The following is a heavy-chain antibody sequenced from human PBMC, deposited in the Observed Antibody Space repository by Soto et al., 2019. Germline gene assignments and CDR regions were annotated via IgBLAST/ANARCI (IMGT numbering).Heavy chain of an antibody. CDR3: ARDTLSAFDV. CDR1: RFTFSVYW. J-gene: IGHJ3*01. V-gene: IGHV3-7*01. CDR2: IRHDGSEK. Sequence: GGSLRLSCTASRFTFSVYWMSWVRQAPGKGLEWVANIRHDGSEKFYVDSVKGRFTVSRDNAKNSLYLQLNSLRAEDTAVYYCARDTLSAFDVWGQGTMVPVSS. D-gene: IGHD3-16*01.